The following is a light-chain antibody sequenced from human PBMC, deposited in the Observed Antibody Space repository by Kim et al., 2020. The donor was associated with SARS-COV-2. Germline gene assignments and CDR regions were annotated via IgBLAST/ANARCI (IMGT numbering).Light chain of an antibody. CDR2: GAS. J-gene: IGKJ1*01. Sequence: SPGERATLYCRASQSVSSSYVAWYQQQPGQTPRLLIHGASSRATGIPDRFTGSGSGTEFTLTISRLEPEDFAVYYCQQYGSSPWTFGQGTKVDIK. V-gene: IGKV3-20*01. CDR1: QSVSSSY. CDR3: QQYGSSPWT.